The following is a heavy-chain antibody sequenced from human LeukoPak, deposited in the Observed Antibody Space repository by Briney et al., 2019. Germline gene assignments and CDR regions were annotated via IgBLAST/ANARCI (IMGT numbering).Heavy chain of an antibody. CDR1: GYTLTELS. CDR3: ATPYCSSTSCQYYYYGMDV. D-gene: IGHD2-2*01. CDR2: FDPEDGET. V-gene: IGHV1-24*01. J-gene: IGHJ6*02. Sequence: ASVKVSCKVSGYTLTELSMHWVRQAPGKGLEWMGGFDPEDGETIYAQKFQGRVTMTEDTSTDTAYMELSSLRSEDTAVYYCATPYCSSTSCQYYYYGMDVWGQGTTVTVSS.